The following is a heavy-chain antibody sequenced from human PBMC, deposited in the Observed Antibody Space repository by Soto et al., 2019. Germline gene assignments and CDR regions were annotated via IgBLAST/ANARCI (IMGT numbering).Heavy chain of an antibody. CDR3: ARDTGDGTFDF. CDR2: INAGYGNT. Sequence: ASLKVCCEASGDSFRRYAIHWVRQDPRQRLEWMGWINAGYGNTKSSQKFQDRVTISRDTSASTAYMELTSLRSEDTAVYYCARDTGDGTFDFWGQGTLVTVSS. J-gene: IGHJ4*02. D-gene: IGHD7-27*01. CDR1: GDSFRRYA. V-gene: IGHV1-3*01.